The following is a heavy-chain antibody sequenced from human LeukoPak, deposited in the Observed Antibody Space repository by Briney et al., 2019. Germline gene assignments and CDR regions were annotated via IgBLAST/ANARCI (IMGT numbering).Heavy chain of an antibody. CDR2: IKQDGSEK. CDR3: ARGRDSSGYSPSDY. D-gene: IGHD3-22*01. Sequence: GGSLRLSCAASGFTFGSYWMSWVRQAPGKGLEWVANIKQDGSEKYYVDSVKGRFTISRGNAKNSLYLQMNSLRAEDTAVYYCARGRDSSGYSPSDYWGQGTLVTVSS. V-gene: IGHV3-7*01. J-gene: IGHJ4*02. CDR1: GFTFGSYW.